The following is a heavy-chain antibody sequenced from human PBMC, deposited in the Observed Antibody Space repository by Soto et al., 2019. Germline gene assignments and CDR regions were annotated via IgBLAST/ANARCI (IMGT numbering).Heavy chain of an antibody. CDR2: TNAGNGNT. J-gene: IGHJ4*02. D-gene: IGHD4-17*01. V-gene: IGHV1-3*01. CDR1: GYTFTSYA. Sequence: ASVKVSCKASGYTFTSYAMHWVRQAPGQRLEWMGWTNAGNGNTKYSQKFQGRVTITRDTSASTAYMELSSLRSEDTAVYYCARAKTTVVTPPDYWGQGTLVTVSS. CDR3: ARAKTTVVTPPDY.